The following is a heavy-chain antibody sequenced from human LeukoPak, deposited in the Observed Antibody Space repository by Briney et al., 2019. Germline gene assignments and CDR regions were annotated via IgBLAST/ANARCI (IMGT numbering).Heavy chain of an antibody. V-gene: IGHV3-23*01. J-gene: IGHJ4*02. Sequence: GGSLRLSCAASGFTFDDYAMHWVRQAPGKGLEWVSAISGSGGSTYYANSVKGRFTISRDNSKNTLYLQMNSLRAEDTAVYYCARHGLGVPEGYWGQGTLVTVSS. D-gene: IGHD3-10*01. CDR2: ISGSGGST. CDR3: ARHGLGVPEGY. CDR1: GFTFDDYA.